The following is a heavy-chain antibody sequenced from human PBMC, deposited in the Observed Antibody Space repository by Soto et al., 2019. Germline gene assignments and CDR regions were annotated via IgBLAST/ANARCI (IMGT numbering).Heavy chain of an antibody. CDR2: INHSGST. J-gene: IGHJ6*02. CDR3: ARGKQHGALLWLGENGGMDV. V-gene: IGHV4-34*01. CDR1: GGSFSGYY. D-gene: IGHD3-10*01. Sequence: SETLSLTCAVYGGSFSGYYWSWIRQPPGKGLEWIGEINHSGSTNYNPSLKSRVTISVDTSKNQFSLKLSSVTAADTAVYYCARGKQHGALLWLGENGGMDVWGQGTTVTVSS.